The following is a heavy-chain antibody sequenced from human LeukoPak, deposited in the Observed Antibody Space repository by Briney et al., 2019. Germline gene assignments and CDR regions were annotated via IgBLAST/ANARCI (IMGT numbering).Heavy chain of an antibody. D-gene: IGHD3-3*01. Sequence: AGGSLRLSCAASGFTFSSYAMSWVRQAPGKGLEWVSYISSSGSTTYYADSVKGRFTISRDNAKNSLYLQMNSLRADDTAVYYCARGAQYDFWSGYYSLDYWGQGTLVTVSS. J-gene: IGHJ4*02. V-gene: IGHV3-48*04. CDR3: ARGAQYDFWSGYYSLDY. CDR2: ISSSGSTT. CDR1: GFTFSSYA.